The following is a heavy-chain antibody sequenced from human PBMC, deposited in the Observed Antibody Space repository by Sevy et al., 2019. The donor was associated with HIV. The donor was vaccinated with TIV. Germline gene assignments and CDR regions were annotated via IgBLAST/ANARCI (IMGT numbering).Heavy chain of an antibody. CDR1: GFTFSTYA. Sequence: GGSLRLSCAPSGFTFSTYAMNWVRQAPGKGLEWVSSIGGGGRYTYYADSVEGRFTISRDNSKNMLYLQMNSLGVADTAVYYCAKGYCSGGTCPRDYYYYGMDVWGQGTTVTVSS. D-gene: IGHD2-15*01. J-gene: IGHJ6*02. V-gene: IGHV3-23*01. CDR2: IGGGGRYT. CDR3: AKGYCSGGTCPRDYYYYGMDV.